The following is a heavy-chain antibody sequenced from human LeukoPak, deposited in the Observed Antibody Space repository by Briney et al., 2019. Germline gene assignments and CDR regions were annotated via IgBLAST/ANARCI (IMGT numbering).Heavy chain of an antibody. CDR3: ARDQKQLNDALDI. J-gene: IGHJ3*02. CDR1: GGSMSSGGYY. CDR2: IYDSGST. V-gene: IGHV4-31*03. Sequence: PSQTLSLTCTVSGGSMSSGGYYWSWIRQDPGKGLEWIGYIYDSGSTYYHPSLKSRVIISVDTSKNQFSLKLSSVTAADTAVYYCARDQKQLNDALDIWGQGTMVTVSS. D-gene: IGHD1-1*01.